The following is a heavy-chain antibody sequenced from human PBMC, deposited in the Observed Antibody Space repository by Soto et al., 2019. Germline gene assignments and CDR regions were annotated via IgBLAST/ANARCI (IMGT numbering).Heavy chain of an antibody. D-gene: IGHD1-26*01. Sequence: QVQLVQSGAEVKKPGSSVKVSCKSSGLTFSNYAISWVRQAPGQGPEWMGGIVHLYGTTNYAQRFQGRVTITADESTNTAYMEMRSLTSDDTALYYCAREISVGDGLDIWGQGTMVTVSS. CDR2: IVHLYGTT. V-gene: IGHV1-69*01. CDR3: AREISVGDGLDI. J-gene: IGHJ3*02. CDR1: GLTFSNYA.